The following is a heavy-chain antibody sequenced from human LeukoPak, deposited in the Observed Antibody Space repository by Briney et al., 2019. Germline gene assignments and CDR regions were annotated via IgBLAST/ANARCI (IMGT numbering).Heavy chain of an antibody. D-gene: IGHD3-10*01. Sequence: SVKVSCKASGGTFSSYAISWVRQAPGQGLEWMGGIIPIFGTANYAQKFQGRVTITAGESTSTAYMELSSLRSEDTAVYYCARDGDYYGSGSYRSHFDYWGQGTLVTVSS. CDR2: IIPIFGTA. CDR3: ARDGDYYGSGSYRSHFDY. J-gene: IGHJ4*01. CDR1: GGTFSSYA. V-gene: IGHV1-69*13.